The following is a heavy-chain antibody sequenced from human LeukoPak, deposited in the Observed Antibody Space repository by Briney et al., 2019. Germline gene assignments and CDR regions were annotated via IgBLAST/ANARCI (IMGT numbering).Heavy chain of an antibody. CDR3: AKGYGWEASYYYYYMDV. CDR2: VRSDGSDK. J-gene: IGHJ6*03. V-gene: IGHV3-30*02. Sequence: GGSLRLSCGASGFTFTYYGMHWVRQAPGKGLEWVTFVRSDGSDKYYADSVKGRFTISRDNSKNTLYLQMNSLRVEDTAVYYCAKGYGWEASYYYYYMDVWGKGTTVTISS. CDR1: GFTFTYYG. D-gene: IGHD1-26*01.